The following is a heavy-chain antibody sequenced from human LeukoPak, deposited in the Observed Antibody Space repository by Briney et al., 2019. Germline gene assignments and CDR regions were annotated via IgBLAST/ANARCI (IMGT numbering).Heavy chain of an antibody. CDR2: IYYSGST. J-gene: IGHJ5*02. CDR1: GGSISSYY. CDR3: ARHPSQLLYWFDP. D-gene: IGHD2-2*01. V-gene: IGHV4-59*08. Sequence: PSETLSLTCTVSGGSISSYYWSWIRQPPGKGLEWIGYIYYSGSTNYNPSLKSRVTISVDTSKNQFSLKLSSVTAADTAVYYCARHPSQLLYWFDPWGQGTPVTVSS.